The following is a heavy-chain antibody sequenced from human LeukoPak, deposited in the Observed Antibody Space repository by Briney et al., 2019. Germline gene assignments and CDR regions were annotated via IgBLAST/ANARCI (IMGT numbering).Heavy chain of an antibody. CDR2: INHSGST. V-gene: IGHV4-34*01. Sequence: SETLSLTCAVYGGSFSGYYWSWIRQPPGKGLEWIGEINHSGSTNYNPSLKSRVTISVDTSKNQFSLKLSSVTAADTAVCYCARCSSGWYGVRYYFDYWGQGTLVTVSS. CDR1: GGSFSGYY. CDR3: ARCSSGWYGVRYYFDY. D-gene: IGHD6-19*01. J-gene: IGHJ4*02.